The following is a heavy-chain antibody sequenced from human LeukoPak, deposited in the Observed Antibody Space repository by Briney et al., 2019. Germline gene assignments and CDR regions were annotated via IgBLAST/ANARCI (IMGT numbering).Heavy chain of an antibody. V-gene: IGHV3-30*02. D-gene: IGHD3-10*01. Sequence: PGGSLRLSCAASGFTFSGYGMHWVRQAPGKGLEWVAFIRYDGSNKYYADSVKGRFTISRDNSKNTLYLQMNSLRAEDTAVYYCAKRGLGDYYYYGMDVWGQGTTVTVSS. CDR3: AKRGLGDYYYYGMDV. J-gene: IGHJ6*02. CDR1: GFTFSGYG. CDR2: IRYDGSNK.